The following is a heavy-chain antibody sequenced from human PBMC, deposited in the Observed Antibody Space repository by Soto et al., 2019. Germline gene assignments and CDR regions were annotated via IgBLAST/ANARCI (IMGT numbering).Heavy chain of an antibody. CDR2: INTYNGKT. V-gene: IGHV1-18*01. Sequence: ASVKVSCKTSGYIFTSYGIGWALQAPGQGLEWMGWINTYNGKTNYAQNLQGRVTLTTDTSTSTAYKELRSLRSNDTAIYYCAMVDVYVTPSPQDVWGQGTTVTVSS. J-gene: IGHJ6*02. CDR1: GYIFTSYG. CDR3: AMVDVYVTPSPQDV. D-gene: IGHD3-16*01.